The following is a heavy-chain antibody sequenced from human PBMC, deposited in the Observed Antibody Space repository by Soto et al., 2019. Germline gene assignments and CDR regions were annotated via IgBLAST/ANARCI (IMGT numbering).Heavy chain of an antibody. D-gene: IGHD5-12*01. CDR3: AHSDGGYEIIYFDF. J-gene: IGHJ4*02. CDR2: IYYNDDR. Sequence: SGPTLVNPTQTLTLTCTFSGFSFTTAGVAVGWIRQTPGGALEWLTLIYYNDDRRFSPSLKTRLTITGETSKNQVVLSLTNVDPGDTATYFCAHSDGGYEIIYFDFWGQGIPGTVS. V-gene: IGHV2-5*01. CDR1: GFSFTTAGVA.